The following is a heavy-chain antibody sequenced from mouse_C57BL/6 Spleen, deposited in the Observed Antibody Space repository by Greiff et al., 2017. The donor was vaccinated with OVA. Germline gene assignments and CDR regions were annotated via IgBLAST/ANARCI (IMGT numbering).Heavy chain of an antibody. CDR3: ARRGFYGYDAMDY. J-gene: IGHJ4*01. CDR2: IYPGGGYT. D-gene: IGHD1-1*02. V-gene: IGHV1-63*01. CDR1: GYTFTNYW. Sequence: VQLQQSGAELVRPGTSVKMSCKASGYTFTNYWIGWAKQRPGHGLEWIGDIYPGGGYTNYNEKFKGKATLTADKSSSTAYMQFSSLTSEDSAIYYCARRGFYGYDAMDYWGQGTSVTVSS.